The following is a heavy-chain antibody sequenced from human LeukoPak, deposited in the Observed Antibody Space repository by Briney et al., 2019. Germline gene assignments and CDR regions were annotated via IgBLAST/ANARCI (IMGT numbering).Heavy chain of an antibody. D-gene: IGHD2-15*01. J-gene: IGHJ4*02. Sequence: PGGSLRLSCTASGFTFGDYSMTWFRQAPGKGLEWVSFIRNKASGGTTEHAASVRGRFTTSRDDSKSIAYLQMNSLKTEDTALCYCTRDRIMTDFWGQGTLVTVSS. CDR2: IRNKASGGTT. V-gene: IGHV3-49*03. CDR1: GFTFGDYS. CDR3: TRDRIMTDF.